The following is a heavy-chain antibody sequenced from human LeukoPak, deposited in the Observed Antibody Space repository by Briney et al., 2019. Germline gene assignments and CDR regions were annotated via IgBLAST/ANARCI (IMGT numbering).Heavy chain of an antibody. J-gene: IGHJ6*03. CDR3: ARVVGSGSYYYYYYMDV. CDR2: ISAYNGTT. V-gene: IGHV1-18*01. D-gene: IGHD3-10*01. Sequence: GASVKVSCKASGYTFTSYGISWVRQAPGQGLEWMGWISAYNGTTNYAQKLQGRVTMTTDTSTSTAYMELRSLRSDDTAVYYCARVVGSGSYYYYYYMDVWGKGTTVTVSS. CDR1: GYTFTSYG.